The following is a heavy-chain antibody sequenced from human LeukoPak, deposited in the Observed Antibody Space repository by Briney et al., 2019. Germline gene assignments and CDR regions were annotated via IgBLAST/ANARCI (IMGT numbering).Heavy chain of an antibody. J-gene: IGHJ5*02. CDR1: GFTFSSYA. V-gene: IGHV3-23*01. CDR3: AKDWGYASGTYYTS. D-gene: IGHD3-10*01. Sequence: GGSLRLSCAASGFTFSSYALSWVRQLPGKGLEWVSTVTGTGGGTYYADSVKGRFTISRDNSKNTLSLQMNSLRAEDTALYYCAKDWGYASGTYYTSWGQGTLVTVSS. CDR2: VTGTGGGT.